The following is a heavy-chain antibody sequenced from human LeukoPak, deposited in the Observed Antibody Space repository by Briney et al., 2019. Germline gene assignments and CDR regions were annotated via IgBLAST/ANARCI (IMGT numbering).Heavy chain of an antibody. CDR2: INHSGST. Sequence: SETLTLTCAVYGGSFSGYYWSWIRQPPGKGLEWIGEINHSGSTNCNPSLKSRVTISVDTSKNQFSLKLSSVTAADTAVYYCARVRGYSGYDFPYYFDYWGQGTLVTVSS. CDR1: GGSFSGYY. V-gene: IGHV4-34*01. CDR3: ARVRGYSGYDFPYYFDY. D-gene: IGHD5-12*01. J-gene: IGHJ4*02.